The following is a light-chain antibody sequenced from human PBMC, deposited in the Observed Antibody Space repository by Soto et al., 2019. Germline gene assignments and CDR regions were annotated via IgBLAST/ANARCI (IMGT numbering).Light chain of an antibody. Sequence: EIMLTQSPATLSLSPGERATLSCRASQSVSSNLAWYQQKPGQAPRLLIYGASTRATGIPARFSGSGSGTEFTLTISSLQSEDFAVYYCQQYGSSPPTFGQGTRLEI. V-gene: IGKV3-15*01. CDR3: QQYGSSPPT. CDR1: QSVSSN. J-gene: IGKJ5*01. CDR2: GAS.